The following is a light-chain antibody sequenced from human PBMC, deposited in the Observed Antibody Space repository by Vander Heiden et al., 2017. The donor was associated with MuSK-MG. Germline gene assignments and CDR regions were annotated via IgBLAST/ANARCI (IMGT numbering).Light chain of an antibody. CDR3: QVWDSSSDPVV. J-gene: IGLJ2*01. CDR2: DDN. V-gene: IGLV3-21*02. CDR1: DIGGNT. Sequence: SHVLTQPPSVSVAPGQTARITCGGNDIGGNTVHWYQQKPGQAPVLVVYDDNDRPSGIPERFSGSNSGNTATLTISRVEAGDEADYYCQVWDSSSDPVVFGGGTKLTVL.